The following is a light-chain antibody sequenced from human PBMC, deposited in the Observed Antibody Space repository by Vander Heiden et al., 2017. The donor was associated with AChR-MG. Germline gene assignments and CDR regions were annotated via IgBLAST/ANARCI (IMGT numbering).Light chain of an antibody. Sequence: IQLTQSPSFLSASVAHRVTITCRASPGLSIYCAWYQQNPGKAPKLLIYAASTSHRGLPSTFSGSSSATDFTLTISMLHPEDFATYYCQQLNTYPYTFGPGTKLEIK. CDR2: AAS. CDR3: QQLNTYPYT. CDR1: PGLSIY. V-gene: IGKV1-9*01. J-gene: IGKJ2*01.